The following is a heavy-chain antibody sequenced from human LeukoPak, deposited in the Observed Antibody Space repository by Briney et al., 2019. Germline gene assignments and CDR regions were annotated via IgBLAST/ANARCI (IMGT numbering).Heavy chain of an antibody. CDR3: VRAWGGGSYSDAFDI. Sequence: TGGSLRLSCSASGFTFSSYAMHWVRQAPGKGLEYVSAISSNGGSTYYADSVKGRFTISRDNSKNTLYLQMSSLRAEDTAVYYCVRAWGGGSYSDAFDIWGQGTMVTVSS. V-gene: IGHV3-64D*06. CDR2: ISSNGGST. J-gene: IGHJ3*02. CDR1: GFTFSSYA. D-gene: IGHD1-26*01.